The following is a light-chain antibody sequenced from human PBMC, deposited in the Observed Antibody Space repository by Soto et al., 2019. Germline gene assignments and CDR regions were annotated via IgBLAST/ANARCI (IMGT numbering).Light chain of an antibody. J-gene: IGKJ1*01. V-gene: IGKV3-20*01. CDR3: QQYSSAPLT. CDR2: GAS. CDR1: QSVSNSY. Sequence: EIVLTHSPGTLSLSPGERATLSCRASQSVSNSYLAWYQQKPGQAPRLVIYGASNRATGIPDRFSAGGSGTNFTLTISRLEPEDFAVYYCQQYSSAPLTFGQGTKVEIK.